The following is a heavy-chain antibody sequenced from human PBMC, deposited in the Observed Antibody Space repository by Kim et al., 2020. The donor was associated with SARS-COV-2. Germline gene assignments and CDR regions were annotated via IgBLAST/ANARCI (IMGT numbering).Heavy chain of an antibody. CDR2: KSKKYAT. CDR3: TRNLTS. J-gene: IGHJ4*02. Sequence: KSKKYATEYAASLKGRFSISRDESKNTAYLQLNSLKVEDTAVYYCTRNLTSWGQGTLVTVSS. V-gene: IGHV3-73*01.